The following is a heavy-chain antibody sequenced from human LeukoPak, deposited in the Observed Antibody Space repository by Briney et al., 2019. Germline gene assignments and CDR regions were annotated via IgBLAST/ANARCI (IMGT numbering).Heavy chain of an antibody. CDR2: IIPIFGTA. J-gene: IGHJ4*02. D-gene: IGHD2-15*01. V-gene: IGHV1-69*01. CDR1: GGTFNSYA. Sequence: GSSVKVSCKASGGTFNSYAITWVRQAPGQGLEWMGGIIPIFGTANYAQKFQGRVTITADESTSTAYMELSSLRSEDTAVYYCARGVVVAATPYYFDYWGQGTLVTVSS. CDR3: ARGVVVAATPYYFDY.